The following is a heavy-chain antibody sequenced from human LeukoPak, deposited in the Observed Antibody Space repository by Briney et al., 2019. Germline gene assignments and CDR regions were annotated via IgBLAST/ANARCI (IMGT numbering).Heavy chain of an antibody. CDR3: ARDSRERDGYNSFDY. V-gene: IGHV4-39*07. J-gene: IGHJ4*02. CDR2: IYYSGSA. D-gene: IGHD5-24*01. CDR1: GGSISSYY. Sequence: PSETLSLTCTVSGGSISSYYWGWIRQPPGKGLEWIGSIYYSGSAYYNPSLKSRVTISVDTSKNQFSLKLSSVTAADTAVYYCARDSRERDGYNSFDYWGQGTLVTVSS.